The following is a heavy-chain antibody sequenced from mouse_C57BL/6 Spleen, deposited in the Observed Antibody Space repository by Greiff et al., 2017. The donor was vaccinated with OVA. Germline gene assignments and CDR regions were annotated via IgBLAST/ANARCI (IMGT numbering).Heavy chain of an antibody. D-gene: IGHD1-1*01. J-gene: IGHJ3*01. Sequence: EVQLQQSGPELVKPGASVKISCKASGYSFTDYNMNWVKQSKGKSLEWIGVINPNYGTTSYNQKFKGKATLTVDQSSRTAYMQLNSLTSEDSAVYYCARGRYYGSSYGSFAYWGQGTLVTVSA. CDR2: INPNYGTT. V-gene: IGHV1-39*01. CDR3: ARGRYYGSSYGSFAY. CDR1: GYSFTDYN.